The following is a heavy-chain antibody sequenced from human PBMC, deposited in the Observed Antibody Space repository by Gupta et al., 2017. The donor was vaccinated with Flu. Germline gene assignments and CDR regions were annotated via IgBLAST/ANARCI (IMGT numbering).Heavy chain of an antibody. Sequence: DVHLLESGGGLLQPGGSLRLSCAASGFNFGIYSMSWVRQAPGKGLEWVAGASGSGAPTYYADSVKGRFTISRDNSKNTLFLHMENLRPDDTAIYYCAKDMYGGWYFVFDSWGQGTLVTVSS. V-gene: IGHV3-23*01. J-gene: IGHJ4*02. CDR3: AKDMYGGWYFVFDS. D-gene: IGHD1-26*01. CDR1: GFNFGIYS. CDR2: ASGSGAPT.